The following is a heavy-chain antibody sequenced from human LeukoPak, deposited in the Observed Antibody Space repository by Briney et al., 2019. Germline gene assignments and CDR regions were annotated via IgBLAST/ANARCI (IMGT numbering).Heavy chain of an antibody. J-gene: IGHJ6*03. CDR1: GFTFSSYA. V-gene: IGHV3-21*01. CDR3: ASYYEVGYYMDV. CDR2: ISSSSSYI. Sequence: GGSLRLSCAASGFTFSSYAMSWVRQAPGKGLEWVSSISSSSSYIYYADSVKGRFTISRDNAKNSLYLQMNSLRAEDTAVYYCASYYEVGYYMDVWGKGTTVTVSS. D-gene: IGHD3-22*01.